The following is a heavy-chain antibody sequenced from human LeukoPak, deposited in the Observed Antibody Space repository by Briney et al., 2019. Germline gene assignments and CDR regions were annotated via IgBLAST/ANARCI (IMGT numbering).Heavy chain of an antibody. CDR1: RFTFSNSW. CDR2: IKPDGSEK. J-gene: IGHJ5*01. D-gene: IGHD4-23*01. V-gene: IGHV3-7*01. Sequence: GGSLRLSCAASRFTFSNSWMSWVRQAPGKGLEWVARIKPDGSEKYYVDSVQGRFTISRDDAKNSLYLQMNNLRDEDTAVYYCVRDADGGNSWFDSWGQGTLVTVSS. CDR3: VRDADGGNSWFDS.